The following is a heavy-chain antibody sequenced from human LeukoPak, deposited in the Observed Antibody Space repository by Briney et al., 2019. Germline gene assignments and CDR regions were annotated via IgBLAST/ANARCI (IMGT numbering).Heavy chain of an antibody. CDR2: IDWDDDK. Sequence: SGPTLVNPTQTLTLTCTFSGFSLSTSGMCVSWIRQPPGKALEWLARIDWDDDKYYSTSLKTRLTISKDTSKNQVVLTMTNMDPVDTATYYCARISSLGYCSGGSRYSGYYFDYWGQGTLVTVSS. CDR1: GFSLSTSGMC. D-gene: IGHD2-15*01. J-gene: IGHJ4*02. CDR3: ARISSLGYCSGGSRYSGYYFDY. V-gene: IGHV2-70*11.